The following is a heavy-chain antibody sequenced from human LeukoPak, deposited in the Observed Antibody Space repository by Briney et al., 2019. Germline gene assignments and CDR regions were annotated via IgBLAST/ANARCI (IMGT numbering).Heavy chain of an antibody. CDR1: GGSFSGYY. D-gene: IGHD3-10*01. J-gene: IGHJ5*02. CDR2: INHSGST. Sequence: SETLSLTCAVYGGSFSGYYWSWIRQPPGKGLEWIGEINHSGSTNYNPSLKSRVTISVDASKNQFSLKLSSVTAADTAVYYCARDLFGEWFDPWGQGTLVTVSS. CDR3: ARDLFGEWFDP. V-gene: IGHV4-34*01.